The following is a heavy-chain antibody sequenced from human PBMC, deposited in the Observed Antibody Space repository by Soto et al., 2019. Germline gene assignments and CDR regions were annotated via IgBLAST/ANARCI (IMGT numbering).Heavy chain of an antibody. Sequence: SETLSLTCTVSGDSISSYYWSWIRQPPGKGLEWIGYIYYSGSTNYNPSLMSRVTISVDTSKNQFSLKLSSVTAADTAVYYCARHGDYDTSGYYLNRPFDYWGQGTLVTVSS. CDR3: ARHGDYDTSGYYLNRPFDY. CDR1: GDSISSYY. J-gene: IGHJ4*02. D-gene: IGHD3-22*01. V-gene: IGHV4-59*01. CDR2: IYYSGST.